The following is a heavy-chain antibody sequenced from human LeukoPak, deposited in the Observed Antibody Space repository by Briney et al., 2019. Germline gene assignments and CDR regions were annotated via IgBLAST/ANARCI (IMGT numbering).Heavy chain of an antibody. CDR3: AKDRPFFDY. J-gene: IGHJ4*02. V-gene: IGHV3-30*18. Sequence: PGRSLRLSCAASGFTFSSYGMHWVRQAPGKGLEWVAVISNDGSNKYYADSVKGRFTISRDNSKNTLYLQMNSLRAEDTAVYYCAKDRPFFDYWGQGTLVTVSS. CDR2: ISNDGSNK. CDR1: GFTFSSYG.